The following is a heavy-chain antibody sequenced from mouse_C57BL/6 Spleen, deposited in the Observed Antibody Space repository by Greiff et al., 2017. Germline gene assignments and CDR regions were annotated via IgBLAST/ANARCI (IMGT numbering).Heavy chain of an antibody. CDR1: GYSFTGYF. V-gene: IGHV1-20*01. CDR3: ARSAVTTTGWFAY. J-gene: IGHJ3*01. Sequence: VQLQQSGPELVKPGDSVKISCKASGYSFTGYFMNWVMQSHGKSLEWIGRINPYNGDTFYNQKFKGKATLTVDKSSSTAHMELRSLTSEDSAVYYCARSAVTTTGWFAYWGQGTLVTVSA. D-gene: IGHD2-2*01. CDR2: INPYNGDT.